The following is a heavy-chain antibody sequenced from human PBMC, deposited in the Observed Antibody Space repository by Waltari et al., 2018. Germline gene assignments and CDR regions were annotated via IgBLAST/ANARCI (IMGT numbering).Heavy chain of an antibody. CDR3: ARDQYGESFYYAMNV. Sequence: QEKLVESGGGVVQSGRSLRLSCAASGFSFPNYGMLWVRQAPGKGLEWVAVIWYDGSKKYYADSVKGRFDISRDNSKNTLYLQMDSLRAEDTAVYFCARDQYGESFYYAMNVWGQGTAVTVSS. V-gene: IGHV3-33*01. D-gene: IGHD1-26*01. J-gene: IGHJ6*02. CDR2: IWYDGSKK. CDR1: GFSFPNYG.